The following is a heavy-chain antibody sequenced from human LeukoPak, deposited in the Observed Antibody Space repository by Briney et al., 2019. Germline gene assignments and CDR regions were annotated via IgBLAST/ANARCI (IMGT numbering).Heavy chain of an antibody. CDR1: GGSISSYY. CDR3: ARGSPTPDY. J-gene: IGHJ4*02. CDR2: IYYSGST. D-gene: IGHD1-26*01. Sequence: SETLSLTCTVSGGSISSYYWSWIRQPAGKGLEWIGYIYYSGSTHYNPSLESRVTISVDTSKNQFSLKLSSVTAADTAVYYCARGSPTPDYWGQGTLVTVSS. V-gene: IGHV4-59*01.